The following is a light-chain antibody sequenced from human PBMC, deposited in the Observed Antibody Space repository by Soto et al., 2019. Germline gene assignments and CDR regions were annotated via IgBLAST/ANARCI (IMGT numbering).Light chain of an antibody. V-gene: IGKV1-39*01. J-gene: IGKJ2*01. Sequence: DIQMTQSPSSLSPSVGDRVTITCRASQSTSTSVNWYQQKPGKAPHLLIYSASTLQSGVPSRFSGSGYGAHFTLSISSLQPEDCATYYCQQSDYAPYTFGQGTKVEIK. CDR2: SAS. CDR3: QQSDYAPYT. CDR1: QSTSTS.